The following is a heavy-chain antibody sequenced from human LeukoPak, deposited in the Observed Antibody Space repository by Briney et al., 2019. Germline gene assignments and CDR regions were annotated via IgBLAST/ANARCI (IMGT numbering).Heavy chain of an antibody. V-gene: IGHV3-23*01. CDR3: AKQLGYCSDGSCYFPY. J-gene: IGHJ4*02. CDR2: ISGSSDNT. CDR1: GFTYRSHA. D-gene: IGHD2-15*01. Sequence: PGGSLRLSCAVSGFTYRSHAMSWVRQAPGKGLEWVSVISGSSDNTYYADSVKGRFTISRDNSKNTLYLQMNSLRVEDTAVYYCAKQLGYCSDGSCYFPYWGQGTLVTVSS.